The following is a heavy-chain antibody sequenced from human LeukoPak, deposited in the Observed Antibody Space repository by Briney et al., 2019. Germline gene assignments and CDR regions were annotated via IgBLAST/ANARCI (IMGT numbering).Heavy chain of an antibody. Sequence: GGSLRLSCAASGFTFSSYEMNWVRQAPGKGLEWVSYISSSGSTIYYADSVKGLFTISRDNAKNSLYLQMNSLKAEDTAVYYCARVLHKRNYDSSTYYGYWGQGSLVTVSS. CDR2: ISSSGSTI. V-gene: IGHV3-48*03. CDR1: GFTFSSYE. D-gene: IGHD3-22*01. J-gene: IGHJ4*02. CDR3: ARVLHKRNYDSSTYYGY.